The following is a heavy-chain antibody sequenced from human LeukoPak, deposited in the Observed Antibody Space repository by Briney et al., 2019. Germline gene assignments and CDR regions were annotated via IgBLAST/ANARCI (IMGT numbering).Heavy chain of an antibody. CDR3: AKGRPDITGAFDI. V-gene: IGHV1-2*02. CDR1: GYTFTGYY. D-gene: IGHD1-14*01. CDR2: INPNSGGT. Sequence: ASVKVSCKASGYTFTGYYMHWVGQAPGQGLEWMGWINPNSGGTNYAQKFQGRVTMTRDTSISTAYMELSRLRSDDTAVYYCAKGRPDITGAFDIWGQGTMVTVSS. J-gene: IGHJ3*02.